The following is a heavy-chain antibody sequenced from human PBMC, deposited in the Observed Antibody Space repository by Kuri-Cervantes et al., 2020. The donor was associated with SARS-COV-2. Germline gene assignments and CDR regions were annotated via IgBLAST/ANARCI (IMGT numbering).Heavy chain of an antibody. CDR3: AINLEKWELLLGVLNFDY. CDR1: GFTFSSYA. Sequence: GESLKISCAASGFTFSSYAMHWVRQAPGKGLEWVAVISYDGSNKYYADSVKGRFTISRDNSKNTLYLQMNSLRAEDTAVYYCAINLEKWELLLGVLNFDYWGQGTLATVSS. CDR2: ISYDGSNK. D-gene: IGHD1-26*01. J-gene: IGHJ4*02. V-gene: IGHV3-30-3*01.